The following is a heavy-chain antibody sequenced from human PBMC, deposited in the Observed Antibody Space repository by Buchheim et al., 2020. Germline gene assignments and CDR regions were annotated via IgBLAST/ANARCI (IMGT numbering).Heavy chain of an antibody. J-gene: IGHJ6*02. D-gene: IGHD3-3*01. CDR2: IYSGGST. CDR1: GFTVSSNY. CDR3: ASLRGVRFFVGNGMDV. V-gene: IGHV3-66*02. Sequence: EVQLVESGGGLVQPGGSLRLSCAASGFTVSSNYMSWVRQAPGKGLEWVSVIYSGGSTYYADSLKGRFTISRDNTTNSAYLQLNSLRAEDTAVYYCASLRGVRFFVGNGMDVWGQGTT.